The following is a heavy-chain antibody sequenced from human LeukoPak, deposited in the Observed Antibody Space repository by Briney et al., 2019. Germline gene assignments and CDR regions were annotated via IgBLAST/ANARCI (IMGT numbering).Heavy chain of an antibody. CDR2: IYYSGST. CDR3: ARDGPNYYDSSGYYPEYLQH. CDR1: GGSISSSSYY. V-gene: IGHV4-39*07. D-gene: IGHD3-22*01. Sequence: SETLSLTCTVSGGSISSSSYYWGWIRQPPGKGLEWIGSIYYSGSTYYNPSLKSRVTISVDTSKNQFSLKLSSVTAADTAVYYCARDGPNYYDSSGYYPEYLQHWGQGTLVTVPS. J-gene: IGHJ1*01.